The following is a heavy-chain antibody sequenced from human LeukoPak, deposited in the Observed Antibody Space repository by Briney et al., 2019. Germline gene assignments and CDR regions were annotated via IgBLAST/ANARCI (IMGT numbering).Heavy chain of an antibody. CDR2: ISSSSSTI. J-gene: IGHJ4*02. CDR1: GFTFSSYS. CDR3: ARGLLVVGSKKGNPGNY. D-gene: IGHD1-14*01. Sequence: GGSLRLSCAASGFTFSSYSMNWVRQAPGKGLEWVSYISSSSSTIYYADSVKGRFTISRDNAKNSLYLQTNSLRAEDTAVYFCARGLLVVGSKKGNPGNYWGPGTLVAVSS. V-gene: IGHV3-48*01.